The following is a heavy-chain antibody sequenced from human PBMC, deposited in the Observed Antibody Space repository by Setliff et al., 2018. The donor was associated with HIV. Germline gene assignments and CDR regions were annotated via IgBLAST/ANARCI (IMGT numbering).Heavy chain of an antibody. J-gene: IGHJ6*03. CDR2: IYTSGIT. Sequence: SSETLSLTCTVSGDSISSYYWSWIRQPPGKGLEWIGYIYTSGITDYNPSLKSRVTISGDTSKNQFSLKLSSVTAADTAVYYCARDRRGCYYGSGSCYMDVWGTGTTVTVSS. CDR1: GDSISSYY. CDR3: ARDRRGCYYGSGSCYMDV. V-gene: IGHV4-4*08. D-gene: IGHD3-10*01.